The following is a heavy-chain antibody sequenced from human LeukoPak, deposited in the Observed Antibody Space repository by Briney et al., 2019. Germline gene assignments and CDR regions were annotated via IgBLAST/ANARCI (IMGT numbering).Heavy chain of an antibody. J-gene: IGHJ4*02. V-gene: IGHV1-2*02. CDR2: INPNSGGT. Sequence: ASVKVSCKASGYTFTGYYMHWVRQAPGQGLEWMGWINPNSGGTNHAQKFQGRVTMTRDTSISTAYMELSRLRSGDTAVYYCARDRGYDFWSGYYGFYFDYWGQGTLVTVSS. D-gene: IGHD3-3*01. CDR1: GYTFTGYY. CDR3: ARDRGYDFWSGYYGFYFDY.